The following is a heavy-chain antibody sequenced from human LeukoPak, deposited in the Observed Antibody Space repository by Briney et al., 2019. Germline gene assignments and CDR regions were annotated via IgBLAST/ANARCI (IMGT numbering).Heavy chain of an antibody. Sequence: GGSLRLSCEASGFTFSTFWMTWVRQVPGKGLEWVANIKQDGSERNYVDSVKGRFTISRDNAKNSLYLQMNSLRAEDTAVYYCARGTSSSPWGQGTLVTVSS. J-gene: IGHJ5*02. CDR1: GFTFSTFW. D-gene: IGHD6-13*01. CDR3: ARGTSSSP. V-gene: IGHV3-7*03. CDR2: IKQDGSER.